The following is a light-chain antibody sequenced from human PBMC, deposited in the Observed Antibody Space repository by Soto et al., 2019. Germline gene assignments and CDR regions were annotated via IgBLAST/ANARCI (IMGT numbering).Light chain of an antibody. J-gene: IGKJ2*01. Sequence: DIQMTQSPSSLSASVGDRITITCQASQDIRTSLNWYQQKPGKAPQLLISGASTPEIGVPARFSGSGSGTLFSFTISSLQPEDVATYYCQQCRGLPRTFGQGSKVEI. CDR2: GAS. CDR1: QDIRTS. CDR3: QQCRGLPRT. V-gene: IGKV1-33*01.